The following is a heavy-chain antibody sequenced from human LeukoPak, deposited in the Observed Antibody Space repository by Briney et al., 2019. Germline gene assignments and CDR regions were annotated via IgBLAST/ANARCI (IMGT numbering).Heavy chain of an antibody. J-gene: IGHJ3*02. D-gene: IGHD5-24*01. Sequence: ASVKVSCKASGYTFTSYGINWVRQATGQGLEWMGWMNPNSGNTGYAQKFQGRVTMTRNTSISTAYMELSSLRSEDTAVYYCARGEMDYDAFDIWGQGTMVTVSS. CDR1: GYTFTSYG. V-gene: IGHV1-8*02. CDR3: ARGEMDYDAFDI. CDR2: MNPNSGNT.